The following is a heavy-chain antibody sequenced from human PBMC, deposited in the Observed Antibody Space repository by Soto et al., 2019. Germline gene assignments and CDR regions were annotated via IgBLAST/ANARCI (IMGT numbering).Heavy chain of an antibody. CDR2: IYWDDDK. D-gene: IGHD3-16*01. CDR1: GFSLRTTGVG. J-gene: IGHJ4*02. Sequence: QITLRESGPTLVKPTQTLTLTCTYSGFSLRTTGVGVGWIRQPPGKALEWLGIIYWDDDKRYSPSLKSRLTLTSDISISQVVLTMTNMGPVDTATYFCAHTWGLPFDYWGPGNLVIVSS. CDR3: AHTWGLPFDY. V-gene: IGHV2-5*02.